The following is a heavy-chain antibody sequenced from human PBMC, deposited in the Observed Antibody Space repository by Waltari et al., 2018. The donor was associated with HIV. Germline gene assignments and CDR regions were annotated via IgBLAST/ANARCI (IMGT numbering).Heavy chain of an antibody. V-gene: IGHV3-30*04. Sequence: QVQLVESGGGVVQPGRSLRLSCAASGFTFSSFAMHWVRQAPGKGLECVTVISYDGSNKYYADTVKSRFTISSYKSKNTLYLQMNSLRAEDTAVYYCARDWAIDNVLDYWGQGTLVTDSS. CDR1: GFTFSSFA. CDR2: ISYDGSNK. D-gene: IGHD2-21*01. CDR3: ARDWAIDNVLDY. J-gene: IGHJ4*02.